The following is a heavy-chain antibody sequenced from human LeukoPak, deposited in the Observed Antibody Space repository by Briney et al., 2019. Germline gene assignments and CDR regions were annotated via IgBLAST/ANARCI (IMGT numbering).Heavy chain of an antibody. CDR1: GFTFSSYG. CDR2: ISYDGSNK. D-gene: IGHD2-15*01. J-gene: IGHJ4*02. V-gene: IGHV3-30*03. Sequence: GGSLRLSCAASGFTFSSYGMHWVRQAPGKGLEWVAVISYDGSNKYYADSVKGRFTISRDNSKNTLYLQMNSLRAEDTAVYYCARDLHCSGGSCYSVPDYWSQGTLVTVSS. CDR3: ARDLHCSGGSCYSVPDY.